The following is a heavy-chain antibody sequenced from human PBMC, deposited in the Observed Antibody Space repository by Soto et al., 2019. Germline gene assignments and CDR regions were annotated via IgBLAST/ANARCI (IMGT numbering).Heavy chain of an antibody. CDR2: ISYDGKVA. CDR3: AKEGPITNWYFDY. V-gene: IGHV3-30*18. D-gene: IGHD1-1*01. J-gene: IGHJ4*02. Sequence: QVQLVESGGGVVKPGRSLRLSCAASGFTFSSYGMHWVRQAPGKGLEGVTVISYDGKVAYYADSVKGRFTISRDNSKNTLYLQMNSLRTEDTAMYYCAKEGPITNWYFDYWGQGTLVTVSS. CDR1: GFTFSSYG.